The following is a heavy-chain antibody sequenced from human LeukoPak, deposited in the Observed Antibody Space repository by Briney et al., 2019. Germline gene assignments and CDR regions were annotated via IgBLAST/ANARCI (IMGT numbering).Heavy chain of an antibody. CDR1: GFTLSSYA. V-gene: IGHV3-30-3*01. Sequence: GGSLRLSCAASGFTLSSYAMHWVRQAPGKGLEWVAVISYDGSNKYYADSVKGRFTISRDNSKNTLYLQMNSLRAEDTAVYYCTREDGDSGFDYWGQGTLVTVSS. CDR3: TREDGDSGFDY. J-gene: IGHJ4*02. D-gene: IGHD4-17*01. CDR2: ISYDGSNK.